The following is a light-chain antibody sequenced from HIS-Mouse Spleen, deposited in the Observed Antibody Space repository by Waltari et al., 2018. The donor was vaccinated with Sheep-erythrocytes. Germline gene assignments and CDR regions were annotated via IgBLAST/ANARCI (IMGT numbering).Light chain of an antibody. CDR3: QAWDSSTVV. CDR1: SSNLGSNT. J-gene: IGLJ2*01. CDR2: SNN. Sequence: QSVLTQPPSASGTPGQRVTISCSGSSSNLGSNTVNWYQQLPGTAPKLLIYSNNQRPSGIPERFSGSNSGNTATLTISGTQAMDEADYYCQAWDSSTVVFGGGTKLTVL. V-gene: IGLV1-44*01.